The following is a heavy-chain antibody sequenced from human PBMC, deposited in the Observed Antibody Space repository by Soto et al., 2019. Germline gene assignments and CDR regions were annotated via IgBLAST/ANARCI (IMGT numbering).Heavy chain of an antibody. CDR2: IYYSGST. V-gene: IGHV4-39*01. CDR1: GGSISSSSYY. D-gene: IGHD3-9*01. Sequence: PSETLSLTCTVSGGSISSSSYYWGWIRQPPGKGLEWIGSIYYSGSTYYNPSLKSRVTISVDTSKNQFSLKLSSVTAADTAVYYCARHFEGNWFDPWGQGTLVTVSS. J-gene: IGHJ5*02. CDR3: ARHFEGNWFDP.